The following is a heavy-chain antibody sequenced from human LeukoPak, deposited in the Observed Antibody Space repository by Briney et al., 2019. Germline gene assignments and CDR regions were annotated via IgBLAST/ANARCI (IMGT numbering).Heavy chain of an antibody. CDR3: ARGRRHGDYERRYYFDF. D-gene: IGHD4-17*01. CDR1: GGTFSSYA. J-gene: IGHJ4*02. CDR2: IIPIFGTA. Sequence: SVKVSCKASGGTFSSYAISWVRQAPGQGLEWMGRIIPIFGTANYAQKFQGRVTITTDESTSTAYMELSSLRSEDTAVYYCARGRRHGDYERRYYFDFWGQGTLVTVSS. V-gene: IGHV1-69*05.